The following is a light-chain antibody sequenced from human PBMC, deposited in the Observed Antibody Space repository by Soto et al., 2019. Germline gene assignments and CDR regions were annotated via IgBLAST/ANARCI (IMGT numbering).Light chain of an antibody. CDR1: QSVRSSY. CDR3: QHYGSPLT. CDR2: GAS. V-gene: IGKV3-20*01. J-gene: IGKJ4*01. Sequence: EIVLTQSPGTLSLSPGGRATLSCRASQSVRSSYLAWYQQRPGQAPRLLIFGASFRATGIPDRFSGSGSGTDFTLTISRVEPEDFTVSYCQHYGSPLTFGGCTKVDIK.